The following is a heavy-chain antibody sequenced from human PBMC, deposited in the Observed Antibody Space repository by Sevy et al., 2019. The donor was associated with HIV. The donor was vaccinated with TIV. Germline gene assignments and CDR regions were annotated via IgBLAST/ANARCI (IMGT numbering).Heavy chain of an antibody. CDR3: TAGVGASDFDY. CDR1: GFTFTNAW. D-gene: IGHD1-26*01. V-gene: IGHV3-15*01. J-gene: IGHJ4*02. Sequence: VGSLRLSCAASGFTFTNAWMSWVRQAPGKALEWVGRIKSNTEAATRDFAAPVKGRFAISRDDSKNTLYLQMDSLKTEDTGVYYCTAGVGASDFDYWGQGILVTVSS. CDR2: IKSNTEAATR.